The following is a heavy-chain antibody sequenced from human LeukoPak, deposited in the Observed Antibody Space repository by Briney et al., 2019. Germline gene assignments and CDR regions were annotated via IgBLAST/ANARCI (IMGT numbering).Heavy chain of an antibody. J-gene: IGHJ3*02. CDR1: GFTLSSYA. D-gene: IGHD5-18*01. CDR3: ARATLWMRGAFDI. Sequence: PGGSLRLSCVASGFTLSSYAVSWVRQAPGKGLQWVSSLGISGDYAWYAGSVKGRFTISRDNSKNTLYLRMNSLRAEDTAVYYCARATLWMRGAFDIWGQGTMVTVSS. CDR2: LGISGDYA. V-gene: IGHV3-23*01.